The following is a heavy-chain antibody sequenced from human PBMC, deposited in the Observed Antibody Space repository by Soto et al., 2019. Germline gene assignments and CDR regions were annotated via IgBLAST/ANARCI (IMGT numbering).Heavy chain of an antibody. J-gene: IGHJ4*02. Sequence: QVQLQQWGAGLLKPSETLSLTCAVYGGSFSGYYWSWIRQPPGKGLEWIGEINHSGSTNYNPSLKSRVTISVDTSKNQFSLNLSSVTAADTAVYYCARGRYYGSGSYPYFDYWGQGTLVTVSS. CDR1: GGSFSGYY. CDR2: INHSGST. D-gene: IGHD3-10*01. CDR3: ARGRYYGSGSYPYFDY. V-gene: IGHV4-34*01.